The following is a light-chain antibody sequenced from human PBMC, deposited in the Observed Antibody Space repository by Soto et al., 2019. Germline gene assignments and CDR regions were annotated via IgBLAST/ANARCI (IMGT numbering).Light chain of an antibody. V-gene: IGKV1-5*01. CDR3: QQSDTYPLT. J-gene: IGKJ5*01. CDR1: QSIGRW. CDR2: AAS. Sequence: DIQMTQSPSTLSASVGDRVTITCRASQSIGRWLAWYQQKPGKAPELLIYAASTLQSGVPSRFSGSGSGTEFTLTISSLQADDFATYYCQQSDTYPLTFGQGTRLEIK.